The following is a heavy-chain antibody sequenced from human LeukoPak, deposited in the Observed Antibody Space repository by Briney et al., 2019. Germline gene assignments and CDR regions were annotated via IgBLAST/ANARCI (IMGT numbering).Heavy chain of an antibody. Sequence: GGSLRLSCAASGFTFSSYDMHWVRQATGRGLEWVSSVAGAGDTCYADSVKGRFTISRENGKNSLYLQMNSLTAGDTAVYYCARGGIRGVTWNWLDPWGQGTLVTVSS. D-gene: IGHD3-10*01. J-gene: IGHJ5*02. CDR3: ARGGIRGVTWNWLDP. CDR2: VAGAGDT. CDR1: GFTFSSYD. V-gene: IGHV3-13*01.